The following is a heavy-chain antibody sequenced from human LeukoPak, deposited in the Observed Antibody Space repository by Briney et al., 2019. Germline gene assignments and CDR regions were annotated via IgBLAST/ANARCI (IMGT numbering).Heavy chain of an antibody. CDR2: ISGSGGST. D-gene: IGHD3-22*01. CDR3: TKDDYDSSGYPYYYYGMDV. CDR1: GFTFSSYA. J-gene: IGHJ6*02. V-gene: IGHV3-23*01. Sequence: PGGSLRLSCAASGFTFSSYAMSWVRQAPGKGLEWVSAISGSGGSTYYADSVKGRFTISRDNSKNTLYLQMNSLRAEDTAVYYCTKDDYDSSGYPYYYYGMDVWGQGTTVTVSS.